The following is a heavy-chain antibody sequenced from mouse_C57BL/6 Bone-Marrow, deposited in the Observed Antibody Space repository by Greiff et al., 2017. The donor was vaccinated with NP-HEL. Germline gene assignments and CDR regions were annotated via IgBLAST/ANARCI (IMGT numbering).Heavy chain of an antibody. J-gene: IGHJ1*03. Sequence: EVKLMESGGGLVQPGESLKLSCESNEYEFPSHDMSWVRKTPEKRLELVAAINSDGGSTYYPDTMERRFIISRDNTKKTLYLQMSSLRSEDTALYYCARHGAIYYGNYDWYFDVWGTGTTVTVSS. CDR2: INSDGGST. V-gene: IGHV5-2*01. D-gene: IGHD2-1*01. CDR1: EYEFPSHD. CDR3: ARHGAIYYGNYDWYFDV.